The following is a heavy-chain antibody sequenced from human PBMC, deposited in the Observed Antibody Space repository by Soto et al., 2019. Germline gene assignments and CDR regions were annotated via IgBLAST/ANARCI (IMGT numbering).Heavy chain of an antibody. D-gene: IGHD2-2*01. CDR2: RSDDGSNK. J-gene: IGHJ5*02. V-gene: IGHV3-30-3*01. CDR3: TRGPTSRLSGNWFDP. CDR1: GFIFSNNV. Sequence: PGESLRLSCVASGFIFSNNVMYWVCQAPAKGLEWEAIRSDDGSNKHYADSVKGRLTISRDNSQNTLYLQINSLRGDETAVYDCTRGPTSRLSGNWFDPWGQGTKVTVSS.